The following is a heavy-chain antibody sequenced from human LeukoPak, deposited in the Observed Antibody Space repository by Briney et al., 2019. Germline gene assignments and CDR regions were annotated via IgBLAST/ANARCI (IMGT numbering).Heavy chain of an antibody. CDR2: INHSGST. V-gene: IGHV4-34*01. Sequence: PSETLSLTCAVYGGSFSGYYWSWIRQPPGKGLEWIGEINHSGSTNYNPSLKSRVTISVDTSKNQFSLKLSSVTAADTAVYYCARPPRIHSSGWYGYWGQGTLVTVSS. CDR1: GGSFSGYY. J-gene: IGHJ4*02. CDR3: ARPPRIHSSGWYGY. D-gene: IGHD6-19*01.